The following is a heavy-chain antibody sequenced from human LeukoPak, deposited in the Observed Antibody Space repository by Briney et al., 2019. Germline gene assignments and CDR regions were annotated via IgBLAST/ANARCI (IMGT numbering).Heavy chain of an antibody. CDR3: ARGGVGLIIIPGWEYDYYGMDV. D-gene: IGHD3/OR15-3a*01. Sequence: PGGSLRLSCAASGFTLSTYSMNWVRQAPGKGLEWVSSISSSGSYMYYVDSVKGRFTISRDNAKNSLYLQMNSLRAEDTAVYYRARGGVGLIIIPGWEYDYYGMDVWGQGTTVTVSS. J-gene: IGHJ6*02. V-gene: IGHV3-21*01. CDR2: ISSSGSYM. CDR1: GFTLSTYS.